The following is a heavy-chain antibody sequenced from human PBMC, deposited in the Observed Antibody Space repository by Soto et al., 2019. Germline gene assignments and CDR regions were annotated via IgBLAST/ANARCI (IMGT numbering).Heavy chain of an antibody. CDR2: IYYAGST. J-gene: IGHJ4*02. CDR3: ARADPLKSFDY. Sequence: SETLSLTCTVSGGSISSYYWSWIRQPPGKGLEWIGYIYYAGSTNCSPSLKSRVTMSVDTSKNQFSLKLSSVTAADTAVYYCARADPLKSFDYWGQGTLVTVSS. V-gene: IGHV4-59*01. CDR1: GGSISSYY.